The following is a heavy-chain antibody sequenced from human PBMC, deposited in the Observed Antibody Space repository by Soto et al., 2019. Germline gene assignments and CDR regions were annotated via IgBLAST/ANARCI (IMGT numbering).Heavy chain of an antibody. D-gene: IGHD4-17*01. Sequence: ASVKVSCKASGYTFTTYSITWVRQAPGQGLEWMGWISAYSANTNYAQKLQGRVTMTTDTSTSTAYMELRSLRSDDTAVYYCARGGDYAGPGRMDVWGQGTRVTVS. CDR1: GYTFTTYS. CDR3: ARGGDYAGPGRMDV. J-gene: IGHJ6*02. CDR2: ISAYSANT. V-gene: IGHV1-18*01.